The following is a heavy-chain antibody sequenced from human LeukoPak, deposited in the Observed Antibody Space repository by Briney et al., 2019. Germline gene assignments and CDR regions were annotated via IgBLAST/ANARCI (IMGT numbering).Heavy chain of an antibody. CDR2: MNPNSGNT. J-gene: IGHJ4*02. D-gene: IGHD6-13*01. CDR3: ARMVESSWLGDYFDY. V-gene: IGHV1-8*01. CDR1: GYTFTNYN. Sequence: ASVKVSCKASGYTFTNYNIDWVRQATGQGPEWMGWMNPNSGNTGYAQEFQGRVTMTRDTSISTAYMELSSLRSEDTAVYYCARMVESSWLGDYFDYWGQGTLVTVSS.